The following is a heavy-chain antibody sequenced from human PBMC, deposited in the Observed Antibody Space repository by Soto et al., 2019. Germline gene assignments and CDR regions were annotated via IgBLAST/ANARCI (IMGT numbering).Heavy chain of an antibody. D-gene: IGHD3-10*01. V-gene: IGHV4-34*01. CDR2: INHSGST. Sequence: QVQLQQWGAGLLKPSETLSLTCAVYGGSFSGYYWSWIRQTPGKGLEWIGEINHSGSTNYNPSLKSRVTISVDTSKNQFSLKLSSVTAADTAVYYCARGPGLLWFGESWGQGTLVTVSS. CDR1: GGSFSGYY. CDR3: ARGPGLLWFGES. J-gene: IGHJ5*02.